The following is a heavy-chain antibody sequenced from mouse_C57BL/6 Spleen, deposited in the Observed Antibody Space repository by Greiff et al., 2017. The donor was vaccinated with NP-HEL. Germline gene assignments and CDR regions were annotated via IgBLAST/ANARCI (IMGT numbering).Heavy chain of an antibody. CDR2: IYPGNGDT. J-gene: IGHJ2*01. Sequence: LQESGAELVRPGASVKMSCKASGYTFTSYNMHWVKQTPRQGLEWIGAIYPGNGDTSYNQKFKGKATLTVDKSSSTAYMQLSSLTSEDSAVYFCARPSYYGSSFYYFDYWGQGTTLTVSS. D-gene: IGHD1-1*01. V-gene: IGHV1-12*01. CDR1: GYTFTSYN. CDR3: ARPSYYGSSFYYFDY.